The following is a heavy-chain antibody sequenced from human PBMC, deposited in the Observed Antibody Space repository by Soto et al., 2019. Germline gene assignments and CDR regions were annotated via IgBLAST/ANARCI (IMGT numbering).Heavy chain of an antibody. CDR3: AYHGDAARLFIDY. D-gene: IGHD4-17*01. CDR2: ISGSGGST. CDR1: GFTFSSYA. Sequence: GGSLRLSCAASGFTFSSYAMSWVRQAPGKGLEWVSAISGSGGSTYYADSVKGRFTISRDNSKNTLYLQMNSLRAEDTAVYYCAYHGDAARLFIDYWGQGTLVTVSS. V-gene: IGHV3-23*01. J-gene: IGHJ4*02.